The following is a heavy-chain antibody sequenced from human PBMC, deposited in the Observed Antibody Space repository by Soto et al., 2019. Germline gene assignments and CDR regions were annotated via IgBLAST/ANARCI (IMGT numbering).Heavy chain of an antibody. D-gene: IGHD3-22*01. CDR2: ISYDGSNK. CDR3: AKDRRITMIVVAYYFDY. J-gene: IGHJ4*02. CDR1: GFTFSSYG. Sequence: HPGGSLRLSCAASGFTFSSYGMHWVRQSPGKGLEWVAVISYDGSNKYYADSVKGRFTISRDNSKNTLYLQMNSLRAEDTAVYYCAKDRRITMIVVAYYFDYWGQGTLVTVSS. V-gene: IGHV3-30*18.